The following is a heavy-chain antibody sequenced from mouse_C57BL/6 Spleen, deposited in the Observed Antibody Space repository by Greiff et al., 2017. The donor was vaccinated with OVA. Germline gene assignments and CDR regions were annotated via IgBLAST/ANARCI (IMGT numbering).Heavy chain of an antibody. CDR3: ARSGIYYGNYDGGVYFDY. V-gene: IGHV1-64*01. D-gene: IGHD2-1*01. CDR2: IHPNSGST. Sequence: QVQLQQPGAELVKPGASVKLSCKASGYPFTSYWMHWVKQRPGQGLEWIGMIHPNSGSTNYNEKFKSKATLTVDKSSSTAYMQLSSLTSEDSAVYYCARSGIYYGNYDGGVYFDYWGQGTTLTVSS. J-gene: IGHJ2*01. CDR1: GYPFTSYW.